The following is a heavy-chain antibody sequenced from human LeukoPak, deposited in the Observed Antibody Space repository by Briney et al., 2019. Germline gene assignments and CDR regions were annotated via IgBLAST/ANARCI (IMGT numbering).Heavy chain of an antibody. CDR3: ARDYVTPGTTGTTSPLDY. Sequence: GGSLRLSCAASGFTFSRYAMHWVRQAPGKGLEWVAVIWSGGNSKYYADSVKGRFTISRDNFRTTLYLQMNSLRADDTAVYYCARDYVTPGTTGTTSPLDYWGQGILVTVSS. J-gene: IGHJ4*02. CDR2: IWSGGNSK. D-gene: IGHD1-7*01. V-gene: IGHV3-33*01. CDR1: GFTFSRYA.